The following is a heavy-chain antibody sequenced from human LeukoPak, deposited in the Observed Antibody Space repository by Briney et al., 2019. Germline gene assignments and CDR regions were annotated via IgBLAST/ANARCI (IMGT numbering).Heavy chain of an antibody. Sequence: SETLSLTCTVSGGSISSNYWGWIRQPPGKGLEWIGSIHYSGTTYYHPSLQSRLTISVDASKNQFSLKVTSVTATDTALYYCARQRDTASVGAFDIWGQGTMVTVSS. J-gene: IGHJ3*02. V-gene: IGHV4-39*01. CDR3: ARQRDTASVGAFDI. CDR2: IHYSGTT. D-gene: IGHD5-18*01. CDR1: GGSISSNY.